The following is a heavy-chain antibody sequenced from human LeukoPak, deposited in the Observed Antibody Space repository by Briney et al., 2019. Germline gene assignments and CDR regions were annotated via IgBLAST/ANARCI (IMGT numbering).Heavy chain of an antibody. V-gene: IGHV3-48*04. Sequence: GGSLRLSCAASGFRFSDYSMNWVRQAPGKGLEWVSYISGGSDTIHYADSVKGRFTISRDNAKNSLYLQMNSLRAEDTAVYYCARDLGRDRYFDSWGQGTLVTVSS. CDR1: GFRFSDYS. D-gene: IGHD5-24*01. J-gene: IGHJ4*02. CDR2: ISGGSDTI. CDR3: ARDLGRDRYFDS.